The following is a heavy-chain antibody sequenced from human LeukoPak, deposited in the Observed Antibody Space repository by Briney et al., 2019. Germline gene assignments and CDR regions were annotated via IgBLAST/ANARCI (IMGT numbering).Heavy chain of an antibody. CDR1: GGSISSSSYY. D-gene: IGHD3-3*01. V-gene: IGHV4-39*01. CDR2: IYYSGST. J-gene: IGHJ5*02. Sequence: SETLSLTCTVSGGSISSSSYYWGWIRQPPGKGLEWIGSIYYSGSTYYNPSLKSLVTISVDTSKNQFSLKLSSVTAADTAVYYCARHILSITIFGVVGLGFDPWGQGTLVTVSS. CDR3: ARHILSITIFGVVGLGFDP.